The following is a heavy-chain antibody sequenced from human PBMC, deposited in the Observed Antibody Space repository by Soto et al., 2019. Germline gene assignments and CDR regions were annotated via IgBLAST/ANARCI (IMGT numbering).Heavy chain of an antibody. J-gene: IGHJ6*02. Sequence: QDQLVQSGAEVKKPGVSVKVSCKASGYTFTSYGISWVRQAPGQGLEWMGWISAYNGNTNYAQKLQGRVTMTTDTSTSTAYMELRSLRSDDTAVYYCARTSVEYYYDSSALGTYYYGMDVWGQGTTVTVSS. D-gene: IGHD3-22*01. CDR2: ISAYNGNT. V-gene: IGHV1-18*01. CDR3: ARTSVEYYYDSSALGTYYYGMDV. CDR1: GYTFTSYG.